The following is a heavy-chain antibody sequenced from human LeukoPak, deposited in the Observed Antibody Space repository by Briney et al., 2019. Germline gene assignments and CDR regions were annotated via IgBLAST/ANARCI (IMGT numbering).Heavy chain of an antibody. Sequence: GASVKVSCKASGGTFSSYAISWVRQAPGQGLEWMGGIIPIFGTANYAQKFQGRVTITTDESTSTAYMELSSLRSEDTAVYYCARHLQTYYYDSSGYFDYWGQGTLVTVSS. V-gene: IGHV1-69*05. CDR3: ARHLQTYYYDSSGYFDY. CDR1: GGTFSSYA. CDR2: IIPIFGTA. J-gene: IGHJ4*02. D-gene: IGHD3-22*01.